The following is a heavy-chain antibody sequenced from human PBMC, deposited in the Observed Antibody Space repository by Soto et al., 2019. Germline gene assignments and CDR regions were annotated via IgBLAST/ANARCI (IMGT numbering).Heavy chain of an antibody. J-gene: IGHJ4*02. D-gene: IGHD3-3*01. CDR1: GLTFSNYA. Sequence: GGSLRLSCAASGLTFSNYAMSWVRQAPGKGLEWVSAISGSGAGTYYAASVKGRFTISRDNSKNTLYLQMNSLRAEDTAVYYCAKGGFFGVVISFDYWGQGTLVTVSS. V-gene: IGHV3-23*01. CDR2: ISGSGAGT. CDR3: AKGGFFGVVISFDY.